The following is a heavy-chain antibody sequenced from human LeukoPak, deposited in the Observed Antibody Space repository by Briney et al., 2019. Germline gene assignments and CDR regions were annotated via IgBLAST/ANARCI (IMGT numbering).Heavy chain of an antibody. Sequence: GGSLRLSCAAPGFTFSSYSMNWVRQAPGKGLEWVSSISSSSSYIYYADSVKGRFTISRDNAKNSLYLQMNSLRAEDTAVYYCARENYDSSGYKFDYWGQGTLVTVSS. CDR2: ISSSSSYI. D-gene: IGHD3-22*01. J-gene: IGHJ4*02. V-gene: IGHV3-21*01. CDR1: GFTFSSYS. CDR3: ARENYDSSGYKFDY.